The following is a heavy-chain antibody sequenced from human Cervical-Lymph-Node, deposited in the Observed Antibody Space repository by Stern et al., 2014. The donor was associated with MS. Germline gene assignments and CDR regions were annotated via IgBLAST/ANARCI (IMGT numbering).Heavy chain of an antibody. J-gene: IGHJ4*02. CDR1: GYTFTTYP. Sequence: QVQLVQSGSEFKKPGASVKVSCKASGYTFTTYPMIWVRQAPGQGLEWMGWLNTNTGNPTYAQGFTGRFVFSLDTSVNTAYLQISSLKAEDTAVYYCATPRGLAYWGQGTLVTVSS. CDR2: LNTNTGNP. V-gene: IGHV7-4-1*02. CDR3: ATPRGLAY. D-gene: IGHD4-23*01.